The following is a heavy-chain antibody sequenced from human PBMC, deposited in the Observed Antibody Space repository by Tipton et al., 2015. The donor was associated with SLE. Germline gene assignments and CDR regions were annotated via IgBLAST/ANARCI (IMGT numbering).Heavy chain of an antibody. CDR3: ARGKQWLGYFDL. CDR2: IYYSGST. J-gene: IGHJ2*01. V-gene: IGHV4-39*01. CDR1: GGSISSSSYY. D-gene: IGHD6-19*01. Sequence: TLSLTCTVSGGSISSSSYYWGWIRQPPGKGLEWIGSIYYSGSTYYNPSLKSRVTISVDTSKNQFSLKLSYVTAADTAVYYCARGKQWLGYFDLWGRGTLVTVSS.